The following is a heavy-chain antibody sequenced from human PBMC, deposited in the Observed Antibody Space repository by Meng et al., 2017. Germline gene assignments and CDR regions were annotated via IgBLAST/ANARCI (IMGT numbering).Heavy chain of an antibody. J-gene: IGHJ4*02. CDR2: IYDIGCT. V-gene: IGHV4-4*02. CDR1: GGASSSSYW. D-gene: IGHD3-22*01. Sequence: VPVQERGPGRVEPSGTLSLTCAVSGGASSSSYWWSWVRQPPGKGLEGIGEIYDIGCTNYNPSLKSRVTISVDKSKNQFSLKLSSVTAADTAVYYWARAGVGYYDSSGPYSYWGQGTLVTVSS. CDR3: ARAGVGYYDSSGPYSY.